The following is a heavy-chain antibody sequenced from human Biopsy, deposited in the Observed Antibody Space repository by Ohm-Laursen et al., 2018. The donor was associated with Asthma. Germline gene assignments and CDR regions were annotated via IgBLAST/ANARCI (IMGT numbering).Heavy chain of an antibody. Sequence: GSLRLSCSASGFAVSRDQIFWVRQAPGKGLEWVSVIYSGGTSHTADSVRGRFTISRDYSKNTLYLQMHSLRAEDTAVYYCARGDSSNWSHYYFDYWGQGTLVTVSS. CDR1: GFAVSRDQ. J-gene: IGHJ4*02. D-gene: IGHD3-22*01. V-gene: IGHV3-53*01. CDR3: ARGDSSNWSHYYFDY. CDR2: IYSGGTS.